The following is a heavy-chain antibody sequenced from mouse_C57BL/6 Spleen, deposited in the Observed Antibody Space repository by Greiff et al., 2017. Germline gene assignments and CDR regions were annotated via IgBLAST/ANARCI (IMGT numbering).Heavy chain of an antibody. Sequence: VQLQQSGAELVKPGASVKISCKASGYAFSSYWMNWVKQRPGKGLEWIGQIYPGDGDTNYNGKFKGKATLTADKSSSTAYMQLSSLTSEDSAVYFCAREITTVGPYFDVWGTGTTVTVSS. J-gene: IGHJ1*03. CDR3: AREITTVGPYFDV. CDR1: GYAFSSYW. CDR2: IYPGDGDT. V-gene: IGHV1-80*01. D-gene: IGHD1-1*01.